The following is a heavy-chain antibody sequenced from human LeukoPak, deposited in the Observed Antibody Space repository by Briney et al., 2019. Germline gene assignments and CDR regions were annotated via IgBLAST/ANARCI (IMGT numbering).Heavy chain of an antibody. V-gene: IGHV3-23*01. CDR1: GFTFSSYA. CDR3: AKHDYDYYYYYGMDV. CDR2: ISGSAGST. J-gene: IGHJ6*02. Sequence: GGSLRLSCAASGFTFSSYAMSWVRQAPGKGLEWVSGISGSAGSTYYADSVKGRFTTSRDNSRNTLNLQMNSLRAEDTAVYYCAKHDYDYYYYYGMDVWGQGTTVTVSS. D-gene: IGHD4-17*01.